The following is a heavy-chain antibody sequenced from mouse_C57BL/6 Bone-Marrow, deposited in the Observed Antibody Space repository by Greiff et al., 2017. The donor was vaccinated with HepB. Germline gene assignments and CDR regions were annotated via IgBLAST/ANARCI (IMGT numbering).Heavy chain of an antibody. CDR2: ISNGGGST. CDR3: ARQAPFAY. Sequence: EVQVVESGGGLVQPGGSLKLSFAASGFTFSDYYMYWVRQTPEKRLEWVAYISNGGGSTYYPDTVKGRFTISRDNAKNTLYLQMSRLKSEDTAMYYCARQAPFAYWGQGTLVTVSA. J-gene: IGHJ3*01. V-gene: IGHV5-12*01. CDR1: GFTFSDYY.